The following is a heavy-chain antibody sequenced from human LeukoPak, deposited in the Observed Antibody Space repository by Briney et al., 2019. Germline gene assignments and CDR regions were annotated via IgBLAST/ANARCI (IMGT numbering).Heavy chain of an antibody. D-gene: IGHD2-21*02. V-gene: IGHV3-7*01. J-gene: IGHJ4*02. CDR2: INQDASEI. CDR1: GFTFSTYW. Sequence: GSLRLSCGGSGFTFSTYWMNWYRQGPGEGLEGVGNINQDASEINYVDSVRGRFTISRDNAKNSLYLQMNSLRAEDTAVYYCATDRDNSDWQKRFDSWGQGTLVTVSS. CDR3: ATDRDNSDWQKRFDS.